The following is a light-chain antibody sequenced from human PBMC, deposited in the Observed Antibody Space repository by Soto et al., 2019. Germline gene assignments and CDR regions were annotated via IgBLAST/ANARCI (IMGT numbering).Light chain of an antibody. Sequence: QSVLTQPASVSGSPGQSITISCTGTSSDVGGYNYVSWFQQHPGKAPKLKIYEVSNRPSGVSNRFSGYKSGNTASLTISELQAEDEADYYCTSFTTLRTWVFGGGTQLNV. CDR3: TSFTTLRTWV. CDR1: SSDVGGYNY. V-gene: IGLV2-14*01. CDR2: EVS. J-gene: IGLJ3*02.